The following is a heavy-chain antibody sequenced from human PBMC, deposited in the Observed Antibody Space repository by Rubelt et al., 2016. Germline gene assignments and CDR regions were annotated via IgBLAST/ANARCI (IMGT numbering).Heavy chain of an antibody. CDR1: GYTFTSYY. V-gene: IGHV1-46*01. J-gene: IGHJ4*02. CDR3: ARVVPYIHWSGYSDY. CDR2: INPSGGSK. Sequence: QVQLVQSGAEVKKPGASVKVSCKASGYTFTSYYMHWVRQAPGQGLEWMGIINPSGGSKSYAQKFQGRVTMTRETSTSTVYMELSSLRSEDTAVYYCARVVPYIHWSGYSDYWGQGTLVTVSS. D-gene: IGHD3-3*01.